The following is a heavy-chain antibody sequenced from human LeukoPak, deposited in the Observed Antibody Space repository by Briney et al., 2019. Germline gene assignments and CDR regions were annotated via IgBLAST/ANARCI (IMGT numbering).Heavy chain of an antibody. Sequence: SVKVSCKASGGTFSSYAISWVRQAPGQGLEWMGGIIPIFGTANYAQKFQGRVTITTDESTSTAYMELSSLRSEDTAVYYCARGRTPTGTTDAFDIWGQGTMVTVSS. D-gene: IGHD1-1*01. V-gene: IGHV1-69*05. J-gene: IGHJ3*02. CDR3: ARGRTPTGTTDAFDI. CDR1: GGTFSSYA. CDR2: IIPIFGTA.